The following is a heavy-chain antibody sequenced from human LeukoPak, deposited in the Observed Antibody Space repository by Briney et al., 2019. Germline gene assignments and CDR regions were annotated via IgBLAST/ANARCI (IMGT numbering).Heavy chain of an antibody. V-gene: IGHV3-30-3*01. D-gene: IGHD3-3*01. CDR3: ARAERNAGVFDY. J-gene: IGHJ4*02. CDR2: ISYDGSNK. CDR1: GFTFSSYA. Sequence: GRSLRLSCAASGFTFSSYAMHWVRQAPGKGPEWVAVISYDGSNKYYADSVKGRFTISRDNSRNTLFLQVNSLRGEDTAVYYCARAERNAGVFDYWGQGTLVTVSS.